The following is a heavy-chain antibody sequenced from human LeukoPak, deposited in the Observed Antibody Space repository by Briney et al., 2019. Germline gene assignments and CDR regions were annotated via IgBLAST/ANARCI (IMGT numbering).Heavy chain of an antibody. CDR2: IWHDGSHK. CDR1: GFAFNTYA. J-gene: IGHJ4*02. Sequence: PGGSLRLSCAASGFAFNTYAMHWVRQAPGQGLEWVALIWHDGSHKFYSNSVRGQFTISRDNSKNTVSLQMNNLRPEDTAVYYCAREIFGSGSCPDFWGQGTLVTVSS. CDR3: AREIFGSGSCPDF. V-gene: IGHV3-33*01. D-gene: IGHD3-10*01.